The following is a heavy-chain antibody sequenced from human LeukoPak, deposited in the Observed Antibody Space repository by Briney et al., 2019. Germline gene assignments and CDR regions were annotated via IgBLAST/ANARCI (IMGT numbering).Heavy chain of an antibody. CDR1: GYTFTGYY. CDR2: INPNSGGT. D-gene: IGHD6-13*01. Sequence: ASVKVSCKASGYTFTGYYMHWVRQAPGQGLEWMGWINPNSGGTNYAQKFQGRVTMTRDTSISTAYMELSRLRSDDTAVYYCARDGYSSSPIPPEFDYWGQGTLVTVSS. CDR3: ARDGYSSSPIPPEFDY. J-gene: IGHJ4*02. V-gene: IGHV1-2*02.